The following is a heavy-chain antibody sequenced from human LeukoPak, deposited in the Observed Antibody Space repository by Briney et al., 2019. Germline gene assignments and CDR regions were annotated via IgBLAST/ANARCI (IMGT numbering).Heavy chain of an antibody. V-gene: IGHV3-74*01. Sequence: GGSLRLSCAASGFTFGSYWMHWVRQAPGKGLVWVSRINIDGSNTNYADSVKGRFTISRDNAKNTLYLQMDSLRAEDTAVYYCARSLGGAYDYWGQGTLVTVSS. CDR1: GFTFGSYW. CDR2: INIDGSNT. D-gene: IGHD1-26*01. J-gene: IGHJ4*02. CDR3: ARSLGGAYDY.